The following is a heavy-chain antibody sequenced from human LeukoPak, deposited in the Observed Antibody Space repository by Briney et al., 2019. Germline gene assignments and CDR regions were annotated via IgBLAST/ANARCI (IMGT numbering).Heavy chain of an antibody. CDR1: GYTFTIYG. Sequence: GASGKVSFKASGYTFTIYGISWERQPPAQGREWMGWICVYNGNTNYSQKLQGRGTMTTDTSTSKANIVLRSLRADERGVYYCAREQSRGYSGYADWGQGTLVTVSS. D-gene: IGHD5-12*01. V-gene: IGHV1-18*04. CDR2: ICVYNGNT. J-gene: IGHJ4*02. CDR3: AREQSRGYSGYAD.